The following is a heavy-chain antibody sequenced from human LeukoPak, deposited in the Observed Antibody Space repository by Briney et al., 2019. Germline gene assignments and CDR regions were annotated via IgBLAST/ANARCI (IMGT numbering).Heavy chain of an antibody. Sequence: PSETLSLTCTVSGGSISSYYWSWIRQPPGKGLEWIGYIYYSGSTNYNPSLKSRVTISVDTSKNQFSLKLSSVTAADTAVYYCARAAYDSSGYLGPWGQGTLVTVSS. D-gene: IGHD3-22*01. J-gene: IGHJ4*02. CDR1: GGSISSYY. V-gene: IGHV4-59*01. CDR2: IYYSGST. CDR3: ARAAYDSSGYLGP.